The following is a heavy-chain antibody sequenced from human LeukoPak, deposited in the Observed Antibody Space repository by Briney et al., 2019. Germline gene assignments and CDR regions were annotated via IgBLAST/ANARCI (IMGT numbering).Heavy chain of an antibody. D-gene: IGHD3-3*01. CDR3: AKFTIYYGMDV. V-gene: IGHV3-30*18. J-gene: IGHJ6*02. CDR1: GFTFSSYG. Sequence: GGSLRLSCAASGFTFSSYGMLWVRQAPGKGLEWVAVISYDGSNKYYADSVKGRFTISRDNSKNTLYLQMNSLRAEDTAVYYCAKFTIYYGMDVWGQGTTVTVSS. CDR2: ISYDGSNK.